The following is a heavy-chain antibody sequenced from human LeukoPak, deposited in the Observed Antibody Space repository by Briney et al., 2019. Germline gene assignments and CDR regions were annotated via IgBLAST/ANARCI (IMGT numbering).Heavy chain of an antibody. D-gene: IGHD3-22*01. V-gene: IGHV4-59*08. Sequence: PSETLSLTCTVSGCSISSYYWSWSRQPPGKGLEWIGYIYYSGSTNYNPSLKSRVTISVDTSKNQFSLKLSSVTAPDTAVYYCARLSYNDSSSFYGSHYYYYGMDFWGQGTTVTVSS. CDR1: GCSISSYY. CDR2: IYYSGST. CDR3: ARLSYNDSSSFYGSHYYYYGMDF. J-gene: IGHJ6*02.